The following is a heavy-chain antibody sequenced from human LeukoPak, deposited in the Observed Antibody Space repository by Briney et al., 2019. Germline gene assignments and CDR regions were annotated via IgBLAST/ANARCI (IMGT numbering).Heavy chain of an antibody. CDR1: RYTFTGYY. J-gene: IGHJ5*02. D-gene: IGHD3-3*01. V-gene: IGHV1-2*02. CDR2: VNPKGGGT. Sequence: SSVKVSCKGSRYTFTGYYMHWVRQAPRQELEWMGWVNPKGGGTNYAQKFQGRVTMTRHTSSRTAYMELSRLRCDDTAVYYCARDWEYYDFWSGYYTGTWFDPWGQGTLVTVSS. CDR3: ARDWEYYDFWSGYYTGTWFDP.